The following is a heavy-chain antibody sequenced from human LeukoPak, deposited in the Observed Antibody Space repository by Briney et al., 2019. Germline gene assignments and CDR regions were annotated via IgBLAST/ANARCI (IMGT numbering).Heavy chain of an antibody. J-gene: IGHJ4*02. CDR3: VRGGDDFNFDY. D-gene: IGHD5-24*01. Sequence: GGSLRLSCAASGFTFRSYWMHWVRHAPGKGLEWVSRVIRDGSFTNYADSVKGRFTISRDNAKNTLYLQMSSLRAEDTAVYFCVRGGDDFNFDYWGQGSLVTVSS. V-gene: IGHV3-74*01. CDR2: VIRDGSFT. CDR1: GFTFRSYW.